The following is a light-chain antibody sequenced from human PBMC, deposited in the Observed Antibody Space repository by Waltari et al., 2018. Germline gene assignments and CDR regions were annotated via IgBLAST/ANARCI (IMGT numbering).Light chain of an antibody. CDR3: ASYAGGDTPYV. CDR2: EVN. Sequence: QAALSQPPSASGSPGQSVTISCPGSSRHVGAYDSVSWYQQRPGKAPKVLIYEVNKRPSGVPHRFSGSKSGATASLTVSWLQAEDEADYYCASYAGGDTPYVFGTGTTVTV. V-gene: IGLV2-8*01. CDR1: SRHVGAYDS. J-gene: IGLJ1*01.